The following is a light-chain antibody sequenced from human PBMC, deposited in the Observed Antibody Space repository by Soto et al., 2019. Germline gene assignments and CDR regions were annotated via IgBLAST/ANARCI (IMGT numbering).Light chain of an antibody. V-gene: IGLV2-8*01. Sequence: QSALTQPPSASGSPGQSVTISCTGTSSDVGGYNYVSWYQQHPGKAPKLMIYEVSKRPSGVPDRFSGSKSGNTASLTVSGLQAEDEADYYCSSNAGSNNLVFGAGTKLTVL. CDR2: EVS. J-gene: IGLJ2*01. CDR1: SSDVGGYNY. CDR3: SSNAGSNNLV.